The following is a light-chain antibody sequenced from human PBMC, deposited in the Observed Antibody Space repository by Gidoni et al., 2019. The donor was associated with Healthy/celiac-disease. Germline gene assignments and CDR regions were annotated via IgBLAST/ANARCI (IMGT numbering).Light chain of an antibody. CDR2: EVS. CDR3: CSYAGSSTWV. V-gene: IGLV2-23*02. J-gene: IGLJ3*02. Sequence: QSALTQPASVSGSPGQSITISCTGTSSDVGSYNLVSWYQQPPGKAPKLMIYEVSKRPSGVSNRFSCSKSGNTASLTISGLQAEDEADYYCCSYAGSSTWVFGGGTKLTV. CDR1: SSDVGSYNL.